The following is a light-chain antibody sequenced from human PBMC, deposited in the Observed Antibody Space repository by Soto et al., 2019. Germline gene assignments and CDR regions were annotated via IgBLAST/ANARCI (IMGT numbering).Light chain of an antibody. CDR2: AAS. J-gene: IGKJ5*01. Sequence: IKLTQSPSSLSASVGDRVTITSRASQGINTFLAWYQQKAGKAPKLLIYAASTLQSGVPSRFSGSGSGTDFTLTISSLQSEDFATYYCQQLNSYPITFGQGTRLEI. CDR3: QQLNSYPIT. V-gene: IGKV1-9*01. CDR1: QGINTF.